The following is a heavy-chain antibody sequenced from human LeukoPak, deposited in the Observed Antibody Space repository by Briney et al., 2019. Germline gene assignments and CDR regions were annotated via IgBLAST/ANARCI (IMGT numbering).Heavy chain of an antibody. CDR2: ISYDGSNK. D-gene: IGHD3-22*01. J-gene: IGHJ4*02. V-gene: IGHV3-30*03. Sequence: GGSLRLSCAASGFTFSSYGMHWVRQAPGKGLEWVAVISYDGSNKYYADSVKGRFTISRDNSKNTLYLQMNSLRAEDTAVYYCARDRSLMIVVVDYFDYWGQGTLVTVSS. CDR3: ARDRSLMIVVVDYFDY. CDR1: GFTFSSYG.